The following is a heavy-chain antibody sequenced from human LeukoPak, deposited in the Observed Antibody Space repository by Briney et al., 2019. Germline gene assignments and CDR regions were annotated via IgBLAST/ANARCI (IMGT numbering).Heavy chain of an antibody. CDR1: GYTFTGYY. CDR2: INPNSGGT. CDR3: ARYYDFWSGPFDY. J-gene: IGHJ4*02. Sequence: ASVKVSCKASGYTFTGYYMHWVRQAPGQGLEWMGWINPNSGGTNYAQKSQGRVTMTRDTSISTAYMELSRLRSDDTAVYYCARYYDFWSGPFDYWGQGTLVTVSS. V-gene: IGHV1-2*02. D-gene: IGHD3-3*01.